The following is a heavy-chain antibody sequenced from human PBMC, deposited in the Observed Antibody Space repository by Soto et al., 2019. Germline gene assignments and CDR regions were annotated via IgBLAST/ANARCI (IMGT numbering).Heavy chain of an antibody. D-gene: IGHD3-22*01. J-gene: IGHJ5*02. CDR3: ARDPTPYYDSSGYLGYNWFDP. Sequence: PGGSLRLSCAASGFTFSNAWMNWVRQAPGKGLEWVAVISYDGSNKYYADSVKGRFTISRDNSKNTLYLQMNSLRAEDTAVYYCARDPTPYYDSSGYLGYNWFDPWGQGTLVTVSS. CDR2: ISYDGSNK. CDR1: GFTFSNAW. V-gene: IGHV3-30-3*01.